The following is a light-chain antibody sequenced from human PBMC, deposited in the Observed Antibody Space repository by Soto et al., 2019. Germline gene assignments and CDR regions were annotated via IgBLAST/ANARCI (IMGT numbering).Light chain of an antibody. CDR1: SGSIATNY. CDR2: EDN. V-gene: IGLV6-57*01. Sequence: NFMLTQPHSVSESPGKTVTISCTRSSGSIATNYVQWYQQRPGSSPTTVIYEDNQRPSGVPDRFSGSIDSSSNSASLTISGLKTWDEADYYCQSYDSSNLVFGGGTKLTVL. CDR3: QSYDSSNLV. J-gene: IGLJ3*02.